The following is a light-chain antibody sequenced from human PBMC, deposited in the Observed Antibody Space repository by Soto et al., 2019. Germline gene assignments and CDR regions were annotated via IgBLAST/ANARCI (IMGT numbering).Light chain of an antibody. CDR3: QQYNTYWT. Sequence: DIQMTQSPPTLSASVGDRVTITCRASQSISSWLAWYQQKPGKAPKLLIYDASSLESGVPSRFSGSGSGTEFTLTINSLQPDYFTTYYCQQYNTYWTFGQGTKVEI. CDR2: DAS. V-gene: IGKV1-5*01. CDR1: QSISSW. J-gene: IGKJ1*01.